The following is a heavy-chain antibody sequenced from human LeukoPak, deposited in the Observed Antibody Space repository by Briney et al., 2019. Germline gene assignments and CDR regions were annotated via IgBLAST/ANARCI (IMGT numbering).Heavy chain of an antibody. CDR3: ARVEYISGYSHVY. Sequence: GASVKVSCKASGYTLTSYDINWVRQATGQGLEWMGWMNPNSGNTGYGQKFQGRVTMTRNIFISTAYMELSSLRSEDTAVYYCARVEYISGYSHVYWGQGTLVTVSS. CDR2: MNPNSGNT. V-gene: IGHV1-8*01. D-gene: IGHD3-22*01. J-gene: IGHJ4*02. CDR1: GYTLTSYD.